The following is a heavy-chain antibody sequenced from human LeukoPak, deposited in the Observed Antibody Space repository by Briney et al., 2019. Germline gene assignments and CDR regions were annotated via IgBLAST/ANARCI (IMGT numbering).Heavy chain of an antibody. D-gene: IGHD1-14*01. Sequence: GGSLRLSCAASGFTFSSYAMSWVRQAPGKGLEWVSAISGSGGSTYYADSVKGRFTISRDNSKNTLYLQMNSLGAEDTAVYYCAKDSNREGEPLDYWGQGTLVTVSS. CDR2: ISGSGGST. CDR1: GFTFSSYA. J-gene: IGHJ4*02. CDR3: AKDSNREGEPLDY. V-gene: IGHV3-23*01.